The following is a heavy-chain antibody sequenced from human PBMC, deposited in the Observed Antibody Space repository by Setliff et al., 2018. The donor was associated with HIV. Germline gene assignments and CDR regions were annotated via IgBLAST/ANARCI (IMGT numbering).Heavy chain of an antibody. Sequence: ASVKVSCKASGYTFTAYYIHWVRQAPGQGLEWMGRIIPNSGGTNYAQKFQGRVTMTRDTSNSTAYMELSRLTSDDAAVYYCASKLYCTNGVCLDAFDIWGQGTMVTVSS. CDR2: IIPNSGGT. CDR3: ASKLYCTNGVCLDAFDI. J-gene: IGHJ3*02. V-gene: IGHV1-2*06. D-gene: IGHD2-8*01. CDR1: GYTFTAYY.